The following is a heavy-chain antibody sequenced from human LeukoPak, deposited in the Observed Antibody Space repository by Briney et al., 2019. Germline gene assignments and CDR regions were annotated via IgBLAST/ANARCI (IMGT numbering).Heavy chain of an antibody. V-gene: IGHV3-49*04. J-gene: IGHJ4*02. Sequence: GGSLRLSCAASGFTFSSYSMNWVRQAPGKGLEWVGFIRSKTYGGTTGYAASVKGRFTISRADSKSIAYLQMNSLKTEDTAVYYCARSSGASSPIDYWGQGTLVTVSS. CDR1: GFTFSSYS. CDR3: ARSSGASSPIDY. D-gene: IGHD6-19*01. CDR2: IRSKTYGGTT.